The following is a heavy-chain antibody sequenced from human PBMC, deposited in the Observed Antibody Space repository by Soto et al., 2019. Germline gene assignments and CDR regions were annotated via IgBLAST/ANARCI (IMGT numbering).Heavy chain of an antibody. CDR3: AKAQDRSPPYSGIDS. Sequence: SLRLSCAASGFGFSSYAMSWVRQAPGKGLEWVSALSVSGGDTYYADSVKGRFTISRDNSKNTLFLQMNSLRAEYTAVSHCAKAQDRSPPYSGIDSWGQGTLVTVSS. J-gene: IGHJ4*02. CDR2: LSVSGGDT. D-gene: IGHD3-22*01. CDR1: GFGFSSYA. V-gene: IGHV3-23*01.